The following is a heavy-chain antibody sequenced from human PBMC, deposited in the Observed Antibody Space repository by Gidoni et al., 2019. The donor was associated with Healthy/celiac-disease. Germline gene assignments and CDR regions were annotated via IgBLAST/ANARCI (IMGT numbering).Heavy chain of an antibody. J-gene: IGHJ5*02. CDR2: ISGSGGST. V-gene: IGHV3-23*01. D-gene: IGHD6-13*01. CDR3: AKGHSSSPWVAVWFDP. CDR1: GLPFSSYA. Sequence: EVQLLESGGGLVQPGGSLRLSCAASGLPFSSYAMSWVRQAPGKGLEWVSAISGSGGSTYYADSVKGRFTISRDNSKNTLYLQMNSLRAEDTAVYYCAKGHSSSPWVAVWFDPWGQGTLVTVSS.